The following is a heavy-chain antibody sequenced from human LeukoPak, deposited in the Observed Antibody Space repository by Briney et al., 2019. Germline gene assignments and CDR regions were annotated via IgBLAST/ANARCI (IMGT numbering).Heavy chain of an antibody. CDR3: ARATNPDYGDYVFDY. CDR1: GGSLSSYY. CDR2: IYYSGST. J-gene: IGHJ4*02. V-gene: IGHV4-59*01. Sequence: PSETLSLTCTVSGGSLSSYYWSWLRQPPGTGLEWIGYIYYSGSTNYNPSLTSRVTISVDTSKNQFSLKLSSVTAADTAVYYCARATNPDYGDYVFDYWGQGTLVTVSS. D-gene: IGHD4-17*01.